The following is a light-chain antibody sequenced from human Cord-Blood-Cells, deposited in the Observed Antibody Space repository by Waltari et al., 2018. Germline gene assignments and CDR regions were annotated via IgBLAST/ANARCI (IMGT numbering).Light chain of an antibody. CDR3: SSYTSSSTLV. CDR2: DVS. V-gene: IGLV2-14*04. J-gene: IGLJ2*01. CDR1: SSDVGGYNY. Sequence: SGSPGQSITISCTGTSSDVGGYNYVSWYQQHPGKAPKLMIYDVSNRPSGVSNRFSGSKSGNTASLTISGLQADDEADYYCSSYTSSSTLVFGGGTKLTVL.